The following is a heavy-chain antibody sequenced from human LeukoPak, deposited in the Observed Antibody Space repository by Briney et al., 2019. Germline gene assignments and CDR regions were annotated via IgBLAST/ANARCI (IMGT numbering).Heavy chain of an antibody. Sequence: ASVKVSCKASGYTFTSYDISWVRQAPGQGLGWMGWISGYNSNTKYAQKFQGRVTTTTDTSTSTAYMELRSLRSDDTAVYYCARGGGSSRVGLDNWGQGTLVTVSS. CDR2: ISGYNSNT. J-gene: IGHJ4*02. V-gene: IGHV1-18*01. D-gene: IGHD6-6*01. CDR3: ARGGGSSRVGLDN. CDR1: GYTFTSYD.